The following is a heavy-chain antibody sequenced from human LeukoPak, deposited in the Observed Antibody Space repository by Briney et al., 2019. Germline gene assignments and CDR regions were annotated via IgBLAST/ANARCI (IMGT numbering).Heavy chain of an antibody. J-gene: IGHJ3*02. CDR3: AREVMAKRRAFDI. Sequence: GGPLRLSCAASGFTASSNYMSWVRQAPGKGLEWVSVIYSDDRTYYADSVKGRFIISRHTSKKTLYLQMNSLRAEDTAVYYCAREVMAKRRAFDIWGQGTVVTVSS. V-gene: IGHV3-53*04. CDR2: IYSDDRT. D-gene: IGHD2-8*01. CDR1: GFTASSNY.